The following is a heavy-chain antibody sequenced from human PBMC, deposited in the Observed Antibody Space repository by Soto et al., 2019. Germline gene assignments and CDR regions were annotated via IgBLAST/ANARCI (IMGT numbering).Heavy chain of an antibody. CDR3: AREAYSSSGFDP. V-gene: IGHV1-46*01. D-gene: IGHD6-19*01. Sequence: ASVKVSCKASGYTFTSYFMHWVRQAPGQGLEWMGIINPSGGGTTYTQKFQGRITMTRDTSTSTVYMELSSLRSEDTAVYYCAREAYSSSGFDPWGQGTLVTVSS. CDR2: INPSGGGT. J-gene: IGHJ5*02. CDR1: GYTFTSYF.